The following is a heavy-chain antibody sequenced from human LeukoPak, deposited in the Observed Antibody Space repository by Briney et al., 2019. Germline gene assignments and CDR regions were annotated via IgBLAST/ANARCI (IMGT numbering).Heavy chain of an antibody. J-gene: IGHJ4*02. Sequence: TLSXTCXVXGGSIXSYYWSWIRQPPGKGLEWIGYIYYSGSTNYNPSLKSRVTISVDTSKNQFSLKLSSVTAADTAVYYCARSKTPDSSGYYSPFDYWGQGTLVTVSS. CDR1: GGSIXSYY. CDR2: IYYSGST. V-gene: IGHV4-59*01. CDR3: ARSKTPDSSGYYSPFDY. D-gene: IGHD3-22*01.